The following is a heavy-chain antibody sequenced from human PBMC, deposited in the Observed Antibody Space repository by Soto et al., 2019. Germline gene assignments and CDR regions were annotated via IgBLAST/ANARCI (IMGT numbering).Heavy chain of an antibody. V-gene: IGHV3-30-3*01. D-gene: IGHD5-12*01. CDR2: ISYDGSNK. CDR3: AKGSGYSGYDHFDY. CDR1: GFTFSSYA. Sequence: GGSLRLSCAASGFTFSSYAMHRVRQAPGKGLEWVTFISYDGSNKYYADSVKGRFTISRDNSKNTMSLQMNSLRVEDTAVYYCAKGSGYSGYDHFDYWGQGTLVTVSS. J-gene: IGHJ4*02.